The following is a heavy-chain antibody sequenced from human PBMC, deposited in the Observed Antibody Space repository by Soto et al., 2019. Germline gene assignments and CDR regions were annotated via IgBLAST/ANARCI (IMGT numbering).Heavy chain of an antibody. CDR2: ISAYNGNT. V-gene: IGHV1-18*01. CDR3: VRDLSSGSYSVMAS. D-gene: IGHD3-10*01. Sequence: ASVKVSCKASGYTFTSYGISWVRQAPGQGLERMGWISAYNGNTNYAQKLQGRVTMTTDTSTSTAYMELRSLRSDETAVYYCVRDLSSGSYSVMASWGQGTLVTVSS. CDR1: GYTFTSYG. J-gene: IGHJ5*02.